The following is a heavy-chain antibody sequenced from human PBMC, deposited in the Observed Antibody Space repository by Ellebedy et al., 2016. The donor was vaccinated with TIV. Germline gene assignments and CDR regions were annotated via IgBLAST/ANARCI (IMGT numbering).Heavy chain of an antibody. CDR2: ISALGDRT. V-gene: IGHV3-23*01. CDR1: GFTFGSPA. Sequence: PGGSLRLSCAASGFTFGSPAMSWVRQAPGKGLEWVSGISALGDRTYYADSVKGRFTISRDNSNNTLYLQMSPLRAEDTALYSCVRSYRRAWDYFDYWGQGARVTVSS. J-gene: IGHJ4*02. D-gene: IGHD6-19*01. CDR3: VRSYRRAWDYFDY.